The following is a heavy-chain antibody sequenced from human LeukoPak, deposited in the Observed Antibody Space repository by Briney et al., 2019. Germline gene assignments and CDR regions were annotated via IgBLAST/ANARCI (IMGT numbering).Heavy chain of an antibody. CDR3: ARDQDGEIDY. CDR1: GFTFSSYA. J-gene: IGHJ4*02. D-gene: IGHD4-17*01. CDR2: ISYDGSNK. Sequence: GGSLRLSCEASGFTFSSYAMHWVRQAPGKGLEWVAVISYDGSNKYYADSVKGRFTISRDNSKNTLYLQMNSLRAEDTAVYYCARDQDGEIDYWGQGTLVTVSS. V-gene: IGHV3-30-3*01.